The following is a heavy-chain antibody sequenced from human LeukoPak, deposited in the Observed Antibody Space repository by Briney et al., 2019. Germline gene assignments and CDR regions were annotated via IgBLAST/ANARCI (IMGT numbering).Heavy chain of an antibody. J-gene: IGHJ5*02. V-gene: IGHV4-34*01. Sequence: PSETLSLTCAVYGGSFSGYYWSWIRQPPGKGLEWIGEINHSGSTNYNPSLKSRVTISVDTSKNQFSLKLSSVTAADTAVYYCARGQSSGWYFGWFDPWGQGTLVTVSS. CDR3: ARGQSSGWYFGWFDP. D-gene: IGHD6-19*01. CDR2: INHSGST. CDR1: GGSFSGYY.